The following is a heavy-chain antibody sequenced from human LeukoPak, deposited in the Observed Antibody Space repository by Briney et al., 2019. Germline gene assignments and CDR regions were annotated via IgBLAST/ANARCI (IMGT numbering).Heavy chain of an antibody. Sequence: ASVKVSCKASGYTFTSYDINWVRQASGQGLEWMGWMNPNSGNTGYAQKFQGRVTMTRNTSISTAYMELSSLRSEDTAVYYCAKPMGGHPASAFDIWGQGTMVTVSS. J-gene: IGHJ3*02. V-gene: IGHV1-8*01. CDR2: MNPNSGNT. D-gene: IGHD3-10*01. CDR3: AKPMGGHPASAFDI. CDR1: GYTFTSYD.